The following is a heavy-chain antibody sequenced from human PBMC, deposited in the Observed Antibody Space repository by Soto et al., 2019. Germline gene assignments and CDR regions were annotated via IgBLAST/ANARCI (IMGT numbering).Heavy chain of an antibody. J-gene: IGHJ4*02. D-gene: IGHD3-22*01. CDR1: GFTFSSYA. CDR3: ARSELNYYDSSGSLYYFDY. V-gene: IGHV3-30-3*01. Sequence: GGSLRLSCAASGFTFSSYAMHWVRQAPGKGLEWVAVISYDGSNKYYADSVKGRFTISRDNSKNTLYLQMNSLRAEDTAVYYCARSELNYYDSSGSLYYFDYWGQGTLVTVSS. CDR2: ISYDGSNK.